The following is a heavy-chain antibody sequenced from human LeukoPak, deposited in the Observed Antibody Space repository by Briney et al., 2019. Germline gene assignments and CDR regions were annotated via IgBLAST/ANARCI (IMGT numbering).Heavy chain of an antibody. V-gene: IGHV4-59*01. Sequence: PSETLSLTCTVSGGSISSYYWSWIRQPPGKGLEWIGYIYYSGSTNYNPSLKSRVTISVDTSKNQFSLKLSSVTAADTAVYYCAFSYSSGYFDYWGQGTLVTVSS. CDR1: GGSISSYY. D-gene: IGHD3-22*01. CDR3: AFSYSSGYFDY. J-gene: IGHJ4*02. CDR2: IYYSGST.